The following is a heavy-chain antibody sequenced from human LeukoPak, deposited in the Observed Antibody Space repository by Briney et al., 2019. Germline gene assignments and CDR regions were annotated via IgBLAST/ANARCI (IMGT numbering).Heavy chain of an antibody. V-gene: IGHV4-39*07. CDR1: GGSISSSSYY. J-gene: IGHJ4*02. D-gene: IGHD3-3*01. Sequence: SETLSLTCTVSGGSISSSSYYWGWIRQPPGKGLEWIGSIYYSGSTYYNPSLKSRVTISVDTSKNQFSLKLSSVTAADTAVYYCARVYDSGLDYWGQGTLVTVSS. CDR3: ARVYDSGLDY. CDR2: IYYSGST.